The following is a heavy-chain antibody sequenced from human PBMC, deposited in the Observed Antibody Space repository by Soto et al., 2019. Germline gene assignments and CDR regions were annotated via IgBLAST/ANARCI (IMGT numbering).Heavy chain of an antibody. D-gene: IGHD3-3*01. Sequence: PSETLSLTCTVSGGSISSSSYYWGWIRQPPGKGLEWIGNINYSGNTNSNPSLKSRVTISLDTSKNQFPLKLTSVTAADTAVYYCARGDYDFWSGYSEGMDVWGQGTTVTVSS. CDR3: ARGDYDFWSGYSEGMDV. V-gene: IGHV4-39*06. J-gene: IGHJ6*02. CDR2: INYSGNT. CDR1: GGSISSSSYY.